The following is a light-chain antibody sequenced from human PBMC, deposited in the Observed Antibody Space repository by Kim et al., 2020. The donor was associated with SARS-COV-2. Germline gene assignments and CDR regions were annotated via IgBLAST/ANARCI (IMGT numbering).Light chain of an antibody. V-gene: IGKV1-39*01. CDR3: QQSYTITYT. J-gene: IGKJ2*01. CDR1: QTISTY. Sequence: DIQMTQSPASLSVSVGDRATITCRASQTISTYLNWFQQKPGKAPKLLISAASTLQSGVPSRFSGSGSGTDFTLTISSLQPEDFATYYCQQSYTITYTFGQGTKLEI. CDR2: AAS.